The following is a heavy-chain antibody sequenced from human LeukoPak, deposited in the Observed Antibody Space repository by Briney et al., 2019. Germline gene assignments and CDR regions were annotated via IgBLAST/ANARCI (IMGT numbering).Heavy chain of an antibody. Sequence: SETLSLTCTVSGGSISSYYWSWIRQPPGKGLEWIGYIYYSGSTNYNSSLKSRVTISVDTSKNQFSLKLSSVTAADTAVYYCARDQVAAAGGFDYWGQGTLVTVSS. J-gene: IGHJ4*02. V-gene: IGHV4-59*01. CDR2: IYYSGST. D-gene: IGHD6-13*01. CDR1: GGSISSYY. CDR3: ARDQVAAAGGFDY.